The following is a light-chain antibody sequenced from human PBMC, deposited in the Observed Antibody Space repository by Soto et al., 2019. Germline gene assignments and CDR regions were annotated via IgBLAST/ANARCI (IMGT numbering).Light chain of an antibody. V-gene: IGKV1-39*01. Sequence: DIQMTQSPSSLSASVGDRVTIPCRASQSINTYLNWYQQKPGRPPKLLIYAASSLQSGVPSRFSGSGSGTEFSLTISSLQPDDFATYYCQQYDSFSSTFGQGTRLEIK. CDR3: QQYDSFSST. CDR1: QSINTY. J-gene: IGKJ5*01. CDR2: AAS.